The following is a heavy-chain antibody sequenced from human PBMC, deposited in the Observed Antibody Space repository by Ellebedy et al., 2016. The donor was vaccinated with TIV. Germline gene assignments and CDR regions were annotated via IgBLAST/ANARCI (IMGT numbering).Heavy chain of an antibody. CDR1: GGSFSGYY. Sequence: SETLSLXXAVYGGSFSGYYWSWIRQPPGKGLEWIGEINHSGSTNYNPSLKSRVTISVDKSKNQFSLKLSSVTAADTAVYYCAFTYCGGDCYPGQFDYWGQGTLVTVSS. D-gene: IGHD2-21*02. CDR3: AFTYCGGDCYPGQFDY. J-gene: IGHJ4*02. CDR2: INHSGST. V-gene: IGHV4-34*01.